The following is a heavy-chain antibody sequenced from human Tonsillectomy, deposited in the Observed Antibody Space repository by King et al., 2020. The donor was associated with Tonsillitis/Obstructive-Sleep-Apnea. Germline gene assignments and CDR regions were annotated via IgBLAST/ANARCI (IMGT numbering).Heavy chain of an antibody. CDR2: IDPSDSYT. D-gene: IGHD6-13*01. Sequence: QLVQSGVEVKKLGESLRISCKGSGYSFTSYWISWVRQMPGKGLEWMGRIDPSDSYTNYNPSFQGHVTISADKSISTAYLQWSSLKASDTAMYYCARGGILSAGAPDFWGQGTLVTVSS. CDR3: ARGGILSAGAPDF. V-gene: IGHV5-10-1*01. J-gene: IGHJ4*02. CDR1: GYSFTSYW.